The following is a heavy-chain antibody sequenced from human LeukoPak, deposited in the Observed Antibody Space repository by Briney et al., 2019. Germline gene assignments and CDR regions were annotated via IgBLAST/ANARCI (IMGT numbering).Heavy chain of an antibody. CDR3: ATDSYVSGSYYRLFY. D-gene: IGHD3-10*01. V-gene: IGHV3-74*01. CDR1: GFTFGTCW. CDR2: INSDGGTT. Sequence: GGSLRLSCGASGFTFGTCWMHWVRQAPGKGLVWVSGINSDGGTTTYADSVKGRFTISRDNAKNTLYLQMNNLRAEDTAIYYCATDSYVSGSYYRLFYWGQGTLVIVSS. J-gene: IGHJ4*02.